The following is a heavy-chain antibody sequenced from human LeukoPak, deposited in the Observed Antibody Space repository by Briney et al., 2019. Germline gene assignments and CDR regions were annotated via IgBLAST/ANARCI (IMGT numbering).Heavy chain of an antibody. CDR3: ARLCSKQQLATYYYYMDV. Sequence: PSETLSLTCAVYGGSFRGYYWSWIRQPPGKGLEWIGEINHSGSTNYNPSLKSRVTISVDTSKNQFYLKLSSVTAADTAVYYCARLCSKQQLATYYYYMDVWGKGTTVTVSS. J-gene: IGHJ6*03. CDR2: INHSGST. V-gene: IGHV4-34*01. D-gene: IGHD6-13*01. CDR1: GGSFRGYY.